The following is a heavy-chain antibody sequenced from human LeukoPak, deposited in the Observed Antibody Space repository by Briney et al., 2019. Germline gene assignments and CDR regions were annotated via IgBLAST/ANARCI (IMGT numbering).Heavy chain of an antibody. CDR2: IKQDGSEK. CDR1: GFTFSSYW. Sequence: GGSLRLSCAASGFTFSSYWMSWVRQAPGKGLEWVANIKQDGSEKYYVDSVKGRFTISRDNAKNSLYLQMNSLRAEDTAVYYCARTYAYDATGDRGHWGQGTLVTASS. CDR3: ARTYAYDATGDRGH. V-gene: IGHV3-7*01. J-gene: IGHJ4*02. D-gene: IGHD3-16*01.